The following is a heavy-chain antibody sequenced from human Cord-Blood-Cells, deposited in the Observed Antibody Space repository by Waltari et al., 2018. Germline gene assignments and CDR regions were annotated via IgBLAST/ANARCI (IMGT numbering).Heavy chain of an antibody. Sequence: QVQLQQWGAGLLKPSVTLSLTCAVYGGSFSGYYWSWIRRPPGKGLEWIGEINHSGSTNYNPSLKSRVTISVATSKNQSSLKLSAVTAADTAVYYCARVHRIAAAGTAVWGQGTTVTVSS. V-gene: IGHV4-34*01. CDR3: ARVHRIAAAGTAV. J-gene: IGHJ6*02. CDR1: GGSFSGYY. CDR2: INHSGST. D-gene: IGHD6-13*01.